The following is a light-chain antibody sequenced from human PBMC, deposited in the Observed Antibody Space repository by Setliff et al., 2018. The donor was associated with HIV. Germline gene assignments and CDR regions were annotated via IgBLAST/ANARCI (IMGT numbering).Light chain of an antibody. CDR2: DVS. CDR1: SSDVGGYNY. CDR3: SSYTSSSTPHV. J-gene: IGLJ1*01. Sequence: QSVLTQPASVSGSPGQSITISCTGTSSDVGGYNYVSWYQQQPGKAPKLMIYDVSKRPSGVSNRFSGSKSGNTASLTISGLQAEDEADYYCSSYTSSSTPHVFGTGTKVTGL. V-gene: IGLV2-14*01.